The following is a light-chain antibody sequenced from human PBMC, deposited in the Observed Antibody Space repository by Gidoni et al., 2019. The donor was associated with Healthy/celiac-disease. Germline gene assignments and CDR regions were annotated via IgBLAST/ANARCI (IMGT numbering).Light chain of an antibody. Sequence: DIQMTQSPSTLSASVGDRVTITCRASQSISSWLAWYQQKPGKGPKLLIYKASSLESGGPSRFSGSGSGTEFTLTISSLQPDDFATYYCQQYNSYSPSSFGQGTKLEIK. CDR2: KAS. J-gene: IGKJ2*04. CDR1: QSISSW. CDR3: QQYNSYSPSS. V-gene: IGKV1-5*03.